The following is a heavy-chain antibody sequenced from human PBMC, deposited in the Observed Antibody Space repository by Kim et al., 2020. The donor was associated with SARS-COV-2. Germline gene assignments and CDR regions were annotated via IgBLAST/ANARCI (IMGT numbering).Heavy chain of an antibody. V-gene: IGHV3-23*01. Sequence: VKGRFTISRDNSKNTLYLQRNSLRAEDTAVYYCAKGSSVVVIAATLYFDYWGQGTLVTVSS. J-gene: IGHJ4*02. D-gene: IGHD2-15*01. CDR3: AKGSSVVVIAATLYFDY.